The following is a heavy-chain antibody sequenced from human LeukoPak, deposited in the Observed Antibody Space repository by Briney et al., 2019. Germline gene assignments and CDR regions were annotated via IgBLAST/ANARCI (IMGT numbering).Heavy chain of an antibody. D-gene: IGHD5-24*01. CDR3: VRGRSPGYIGNCFDP. CDR1: GGSFSGYY. J-gene: IGHJ5*02. CDR2: INHSVSN. V-gene: IGHV4-34*01. Sequence: SETLSLTCAVYGGSFSGYYWSWIRQPPGKGLEWSGEINHSVSNNYNPSLTSRVPLSVRTSKYQFSLKLSSVSAADTAVDYYVRGRSPGYIGNCFDPWGQGTLVTVSS.